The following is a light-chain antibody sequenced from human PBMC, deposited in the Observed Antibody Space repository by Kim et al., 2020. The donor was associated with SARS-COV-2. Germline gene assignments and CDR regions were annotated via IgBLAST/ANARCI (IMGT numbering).Light chain of an antibody. J-gene: IGKJ1*01. CDR3: QQYDRSPHT. CDR2: DAS. CDR1: QTVSSDY. Sequence: SAGERATRTCRASQTVSSDYVAWYQQKRGEAPTLLIYDASNRATGIPDSYSGSGSGTDFTLTISRLEPEDFAVYYWQQYDRSPHTFGQGTKVDIK. V-gene: IGKV3-20*01.